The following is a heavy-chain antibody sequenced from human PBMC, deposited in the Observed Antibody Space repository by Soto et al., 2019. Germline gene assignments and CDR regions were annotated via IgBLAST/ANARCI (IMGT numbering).Heavy chain of an antibody. CDR3: IREMDERGLDN. CDR1: VYSLNHYG. CDR2: ISADTGNT. V-gene: IGHV1-18*01. J-gene: IGHJ4*02. D-gene: IGHD1-1*01. Sequence: SVPVPYMASVYSLNHYGVIWLRQAPGEGLEWMGWISADTGNTNYAQKLQGRVTMTTDTSTNTAYMELRSLKTEDTVFYYCIREMDERGLDNWGQGTLVTVSS.